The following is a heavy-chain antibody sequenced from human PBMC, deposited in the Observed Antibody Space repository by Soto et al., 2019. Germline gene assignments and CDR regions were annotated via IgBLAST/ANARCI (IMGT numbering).Heavy chain of an antibody. D-gene: IGHD5-18*01. CDR2: IFTSGST. CDR1: GVSISNYY. V-gene: IGHV4-4*07. J-gene: IGHJ4*02. CDR3: ASEGTAMKLHY. Sequence: SETLSLTCTVSGVSISNYYWTWIRQPAGKGLEWIGRIFTSGSTNYNPSLRGRVTMSVDTSKNLFSLKLSSVTAADTALYYCASEGTAMKLHYWGQGTLVTVSS.